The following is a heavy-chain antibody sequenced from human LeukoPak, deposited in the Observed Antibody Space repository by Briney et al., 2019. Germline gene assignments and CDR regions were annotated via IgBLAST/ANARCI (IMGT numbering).Heavy chain of an antibody. V-gene: IGHV3-23*01. CDR1: GFTFSSYA. D-gene: IGHD1-26*01. CDR3: ARDRSGSYLPDY. Sequence: GGSLRLSCAASGFTFSSYAMSWVRQAPGKGLEWVSAISGSGGSTYYADSVKGRFTISTDNSKNTLYLQMNSLRAEDTAVYYCARDRSGSYLPDYWGQGTLVTVSS. J-gene: IGHJ4*02. CDR2: ISGSGGST.